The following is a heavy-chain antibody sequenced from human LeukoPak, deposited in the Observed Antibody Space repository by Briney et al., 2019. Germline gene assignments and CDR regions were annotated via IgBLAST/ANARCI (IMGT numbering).Heavy chain of an antibody. D-gene: IGHD4-23*01. CDR3: ARDPTRYASTTVVASNFDY. CDR1: GFTFRSYS. CDR2: ISSRRRAI. Sequence: GGSLRLPCATSGFTFRSYSMSWARQAPGKGLEWISYISSRRRAIYYAGSVKGRFTISRHNAKNSLYLQMNSVRDEDTAVYYCARDPTRYASTTVVASNFDYWGQGTLVTVSS. V-gene: IGHV3-48*02. J-gene: IGHJ4*02.